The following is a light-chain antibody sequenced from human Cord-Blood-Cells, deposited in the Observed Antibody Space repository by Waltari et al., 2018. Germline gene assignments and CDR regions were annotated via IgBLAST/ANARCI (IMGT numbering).Light chain of an antibody. CDR1: GRDVGGYTY. CDR2: EVS. V-gene: IGLV2-14*01. CDR3: SSYTSSSTLYV. Sequence: QSALTQPASVSGSPGQSITISCTGTGRDVGGYTYVSWYQQHPGKAPKLMIYEVSNRPSGVSNRFSGSKSGNTASLTISGLQAEDEADYYCSSYTSSSTLYVFGTGTKVTVL. J-gene: IGLJ1*01.